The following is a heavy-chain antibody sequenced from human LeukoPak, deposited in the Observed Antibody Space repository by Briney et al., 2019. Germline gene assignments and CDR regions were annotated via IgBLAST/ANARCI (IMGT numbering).Heavy chain of an antibody. CDR3: AREVGYGTYYYGMDV. J-gene: IGHJ6*02. CDR1: GFTFSSYS. CDR2: ISSSSSYI. D-gene: IGHD5-18*01. Sequence: GGSLRLSCAASGFTFSSYSMNWVRQAPGKGLEWVSSISSSSSYIYYADSVKGRFTISRDNAKNSLYLQMNSLRAEDTAVYYCAREVGYGTYYYGMDVWGQGTTVTVSS. V-gene: IGHV3-21*01.